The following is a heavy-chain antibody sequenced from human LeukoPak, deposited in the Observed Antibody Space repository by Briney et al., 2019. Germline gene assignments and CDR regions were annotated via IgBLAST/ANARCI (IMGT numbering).Heavy chain of an antibody. CDR2: IYYSGST. CDR1: GFTFRSNA. CDR3: ARHLSPRCSGGSCYSGWFDP. V-gene: IGHV4-39*01. D-gene: IGHD2-15*01. Sequence: PGGSLRLSCAASGFTFRSNAMSRVRQAPGKGLEWIGSIYYSGSTYYNPSLKSRVTISVDTSNNQFSLKLSSVTAADTAVYYCARHLSPRCSGGSCYSGWFDPWGQGTLVTVSS. J-gene: IGHJ5*02.